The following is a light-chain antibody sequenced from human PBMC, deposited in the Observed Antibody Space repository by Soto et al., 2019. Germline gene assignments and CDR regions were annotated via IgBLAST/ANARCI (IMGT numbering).Light chain of an antibody. V-gene: IGKV3-11*01. Sequence: EIVMTPSPATLSVSPGQRATLFFRASESVSSHLAWYQQKPGQAPRLLIYDSSTRATGIPARFSGSESGTDYTLTISSLEPEDSAVYYCHQRQSWPRTFGQGTKVDIK. CDR1: ESVSSH. CDR2: DSS. CDR3: HQRQSWPRT. J-gene: IGKJ1*01.